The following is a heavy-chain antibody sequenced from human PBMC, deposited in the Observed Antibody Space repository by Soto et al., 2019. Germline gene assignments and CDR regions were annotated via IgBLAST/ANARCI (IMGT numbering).Heavy chain of an antibody. D-gene: IGHD7-27*01. V-gene: IGHV4-28*03. CDR3: ARDIGSLTGFDY. J-gene: IGHJ4*02. Sequence: SETLSLTCAVSGYSISSSNWWGWIRQPPGKGLEWIGYIYYSGSTNYNPSLKSRVTISVDTSKNQFSLKLSSVTAADTAVYYCARDIGSLTGFDYWGQGTLVTVSS. CDR2: IYYSGST. CDR1: GYSISSSNW.